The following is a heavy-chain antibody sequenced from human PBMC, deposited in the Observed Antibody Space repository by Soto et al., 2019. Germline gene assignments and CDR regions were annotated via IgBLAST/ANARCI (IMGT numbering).Heavy chain of an antibody. D-gene: IGHD3-9*01. J-gene: IGHJ6*02. CDR3: ARGGWRGILNYYAVDV. CDR2: ISGVGGST. Sequence: GGSLRLSCTASGFTFGSFAMSWVRQVPGKGLEWVSSISGVGGSTYYADSVQGRFTISRDNSNNTLYLQMSGLRAEDSAVFYCARGGWRGILNYYAVDVSGQATTVTVSS. V-gene: IGHV3-23*01. CDR1: GFTFGSFA.